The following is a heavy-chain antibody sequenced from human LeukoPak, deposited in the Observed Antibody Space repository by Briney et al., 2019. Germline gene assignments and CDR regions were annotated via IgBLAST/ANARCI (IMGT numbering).Heavy chain of an antibody. CDR1: GFTFSSYE. Sequence: GGSLRLSCAASGFTFSSYEMNWVRQAPGKGLEWVSYISSSGRTLYYADSVKGRFTISRDNAKNSLYLQMNSLRAEDTAVYYCAELGITMIGGVWGKGTTATISS. CDR2: ISSSGRTL. V-gene: IGHV3-48*03. J-gene: IGHJ6*04. CDR3: AELGITMIGGV. D-gene: IGHD3-10*02.